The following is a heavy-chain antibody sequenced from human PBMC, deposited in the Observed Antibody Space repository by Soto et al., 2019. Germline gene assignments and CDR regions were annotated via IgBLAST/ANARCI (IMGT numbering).Heavy chain of an antibody. J-gene: IGHJ4*02. CDR3: AGWSSIES. CDR1: GYTFTSYD. Sequence: QIQLVQSGAEVKKPGASVKVSCKSSGYTFTSYDIHWVRQATGQGLEWMGWMNPNSGSTGYAQKFQARVTMTSNTSVRTAYMELSSLRSEDTAVYYCAGWSSIESWGQGTLVTVSS. CDR2: MNPNSGST. D-gene: IGHD2-2*01. V-gene: IGHV1-8*01.